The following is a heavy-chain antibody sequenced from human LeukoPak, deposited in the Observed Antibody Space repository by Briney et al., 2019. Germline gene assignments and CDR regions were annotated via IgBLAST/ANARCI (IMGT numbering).Heavy chain of an antibody. CDR3: ARASYSSSWYAYDYVWGSYHQYNWFDP. J-gene: IGHJ5*02. CDR2: ISGSGGST. D-gene: IGHD3-16*02. CDR1: GFIFSSYA. V-gene: IGHV3-23*01. Sequence: GGSLRLSCAASGFIFSSYAMSWVRQAPGKGLEWVSAISGSGGSTYYADSVKGRFTISRDNAKNTLYLQMNSLRAEDTAVYYCARASYSSSWYAYDYVWGSYHQYNWFDPWGQGTLVTVSS.